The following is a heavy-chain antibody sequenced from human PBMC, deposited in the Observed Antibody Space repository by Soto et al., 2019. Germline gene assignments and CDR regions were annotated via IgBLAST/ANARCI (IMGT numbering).Heavy chain of an antibody. CDR2: ISYDGSNK. CDR1: GFTFSSYG. J-gene: IGHJ6*02. Sequence: RLSCAASGFTFSSYGMHWVRQAPGKGLEWVAVISYDGSNKYYADSVKGRFTISRDNSKNTLYLQMNSLRAEDTAVYYCAKDGYSSSWYVKDPYGMDVWGQGTKVTVSS. V-gene: IGHV3-30*18. CDR3: AKDGYSSSWYVKDPYGMDV. D-gene: IGHD6-13*01.